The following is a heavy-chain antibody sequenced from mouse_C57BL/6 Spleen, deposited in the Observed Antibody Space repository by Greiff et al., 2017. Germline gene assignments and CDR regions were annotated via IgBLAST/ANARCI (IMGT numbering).Heavy chain of an antibody. CDR2: ISYDGSN. J-gene: IGHJ3*01. Sequence: EVQLQQSGPGLVKPSQSLSLTCSVTGFSITSGYYWNWIRQFPGNKLEWMGYISYDGSNNYNPSLKNRISITRNTSKNQFFLKLNSVTSEATATYYWAREYGNYEWFAYWGQVTLVTVSA. CDR1: GFSITSGYY. CDR3: AREYGNYEWFAY. D-gene: IGHD2-10*02. V-gene: IGHV3-6*01.